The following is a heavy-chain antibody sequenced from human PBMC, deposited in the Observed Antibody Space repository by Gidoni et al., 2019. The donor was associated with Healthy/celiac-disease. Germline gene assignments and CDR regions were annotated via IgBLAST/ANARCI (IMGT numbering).Heavy chain of an antibody. J-gene: IGHJ6*02. CDR3: ARDGGYSYGYTSYYGMDV. V-gene: IGHV4-59*01. Sequence: QVQLQESGPGRVKPSETLSRTCTVSGGSISSYYWSWIRQPPGKGLEWIGYIYYSGSTNYNPSLKSRVTISVDTSKNQFSLKLSSVTAADTAVYYCARDGGYSYGYTSYYGMDVWGQGTTVTVSS. CDR1: GGSISSYY. CDR2: IYYSGST. D-gene: IGHD5-18*01.